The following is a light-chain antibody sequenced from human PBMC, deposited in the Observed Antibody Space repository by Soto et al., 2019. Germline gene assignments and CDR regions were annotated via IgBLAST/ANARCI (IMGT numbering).Light chain of an antibody. V-gene: IGLV2-14*01. J-gene: IGLJ1*01. CDR3: SSYTNINTRACV. CDR1: SGDIGSYNR. CDR2: EVT. Sequence: QSAVTQPACVSGSPGQSITIYCTGTSGDIGSYNRVSWYQQHPGKAPKLIIYEVTDRPSGVSNRFSGSKSGNTASLTISGLQAEDEAEYYCSSYTNINTRACVFGTGTKLTVL.